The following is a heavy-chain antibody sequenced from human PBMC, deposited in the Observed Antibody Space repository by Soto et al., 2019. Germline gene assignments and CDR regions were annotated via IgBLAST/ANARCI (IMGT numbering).Heavy chain of an antibody. CDR1: GFTFSSYD. CDR3: AKDRSGSYAFDI. V-gene: IGHV3-30*18. J-gene: IGHJ3*02. D-gene: IGHD3-10*01. CDR2: ILYTGSNK. Sequence: GWSLRLSCAAPGFTFSSYDMHWVRQAPGKGLEWVAVILYTGSNKYFADSVKGRFTISRDDSRNTLYLQMNSLRAEDTAVYYCAKDRSGSYAFDIWGQGTMVTVSS.